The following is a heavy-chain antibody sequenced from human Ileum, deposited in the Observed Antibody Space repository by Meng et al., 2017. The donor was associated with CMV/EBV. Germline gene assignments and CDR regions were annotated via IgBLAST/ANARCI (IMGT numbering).Heavy chain of an antibody. CDR1: GFTFSSYA. J-gene: IGHJ4*02. CDR3: ARDRLEGDYSGPGY. CDR2: IYSGGSST. V-gene: IGHV3-23*03. D-gene: IGHD1-1*01. Sequence: GESLKISCAASGFTFSSYAMSWVRQAPGKGLEWVSVIYSGGSSTYYADSVKGRFTISRDNSKNTLYLQMNSLRAEDTAVYYCARDRLEGDYSGPGYWGQGTLVTVSS.